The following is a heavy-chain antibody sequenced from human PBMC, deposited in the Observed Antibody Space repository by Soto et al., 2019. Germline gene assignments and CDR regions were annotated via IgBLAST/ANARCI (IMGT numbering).Heavy chain of an antibody. J-gene: IGHJ4*02. CDR2: ISAYNGNT. V-gene: IGHV1-18*01. D-gene: IGHD3-3*01. CDR1: GYTFTSYG. CDR3: ARLRTSSLLRFFEWSHERYDYFDY. Sequence: QVQLVQSGAEVKKPGASVKVSCKASGYTFTSYGISWVRQAPGQGLEWMGWISAYNGNTNYAQKLQGRVTMTTDTSTSTGYTELRSLRSDDTAVYYSARLRTSSLLRFFEWSHERYDYFDYWGQGTLVTVSS.